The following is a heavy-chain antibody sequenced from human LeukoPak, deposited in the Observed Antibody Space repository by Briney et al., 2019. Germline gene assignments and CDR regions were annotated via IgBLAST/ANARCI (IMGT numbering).Heavy chain of an antibody. CDR1: GYTFTNYG. D-gene: IGHD6-13*01. J-gene: IGHJ3*02. V-gene: IGHV1-18*01. Sequence: GASVKVSCKTSGYTFTNYGISWVRQAPGLGLEWMGWISAYNGNTNYAQKVQGRVTMTTDTSASTAYMELRSLRFDDTAVYYCARDQSVRLLQTSSTYFKHVFAIWGQGSMVTVSS. CDR3: ARDQSVRLLQTSSTYFKHVFAI. CDR2: ISAYNGNT.